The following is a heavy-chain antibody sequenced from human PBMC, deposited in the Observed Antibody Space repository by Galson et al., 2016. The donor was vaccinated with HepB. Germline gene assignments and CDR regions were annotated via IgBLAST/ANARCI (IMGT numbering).Heavy chain of an antibody. D-gene: IGHD4-23*01. CDR2: AYYSWRT. J-gene: IGHJ4*02. Sequence: ETLSLTCTVSGASIRNNYWNWIRQSPGKGLEWIGYAYYSWRTIYNPSLKSRVTISVDTSKNQFSLKLSSVTATDTAVYYCARGSNSRGKEYFDYWGQGTLVTVSS. V-gene: IGHV4-59*12. CDR3: ARGSNSRGKEYFDY. CDR1: GASIRNNY.